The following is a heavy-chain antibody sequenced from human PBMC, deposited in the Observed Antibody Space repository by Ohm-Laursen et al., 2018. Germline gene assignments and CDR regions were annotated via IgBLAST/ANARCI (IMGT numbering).Heavy chain of an antibody. D-gene: IGHD1-20*01. J-gene: IGHJ3*02. CDR1: GFTFSNAW. CDR2: ISPIGAT. V-gene: IGHV3-23*01. Sequence: SLRLSCTASGFTFSNAWMSWVRQAPGKGLEWVSAISPIGATYYADSVKGRFTISRDNSKNTLYLQMNSLRAEDTAVYYCAKDQDNWTDTPSAFDIWGQGTMVTVSS. CDR3: AKDQDNWTDTPSAFDI.